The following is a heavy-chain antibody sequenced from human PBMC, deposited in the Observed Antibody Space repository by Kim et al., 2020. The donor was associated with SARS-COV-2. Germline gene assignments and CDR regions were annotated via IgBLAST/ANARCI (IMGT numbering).Heavy chain of an antibody. CDR2: IWHDGSQK. Sequence: GGSLRLSCAASGFIFSSNGMHWVRQAPGKGLEWVAAIWHDGSQKYYSDSVKGRFTISRDDSKSTLYLQMNSLRAEDTAVYYCARDRSYSAMDFWGQGTTVTVSS. CDR3: ARDRSYSAMDF. V-gene: IGHV3-33*01. CDR1: GFIFSSNG. D-gene: IGHD3-10*01. J-gene: IGHJ6*02.